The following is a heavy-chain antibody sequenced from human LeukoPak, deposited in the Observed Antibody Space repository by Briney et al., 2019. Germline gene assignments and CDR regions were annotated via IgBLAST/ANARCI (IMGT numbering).Heavy chain of an antibody. CDR3: ARGRGSGDAFEI. J-gene: IGHJ3*02. V-gene: IGHV1-2*02. D-gene: IGHD1-26*01. CDR2: INPNSGGT. CDR1: GYTVSDFY. Sequence: ASVKVSRQASGYTVSDFYLHWVRQAPGQGLEWVGWINPNSGGTKYAQKFQGRVTMTRDTSVSTAYVELSRLRSDDTAVYYCARGRGSGDAFEIWGQGTMVTVSS.